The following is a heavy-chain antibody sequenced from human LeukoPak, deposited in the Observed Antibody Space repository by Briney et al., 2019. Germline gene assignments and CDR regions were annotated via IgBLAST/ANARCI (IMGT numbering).Heavy chain of an antibody. Sequence: SETLSLTCTVSSGSISTSNYYWGWVRQPPGKALEWIGNIFYSGSTYYSPSLKSRVTISVDTSKNQFSLKLSSVTAADTAVYYCARLSDYWGQGTLVTVSS. CDR3: ARLSDY. CDR1: SGSISTSNYY. J-gene: IGHJ4*02. V-gene: IGHV4-39*01. CDR2: IFYSGST.